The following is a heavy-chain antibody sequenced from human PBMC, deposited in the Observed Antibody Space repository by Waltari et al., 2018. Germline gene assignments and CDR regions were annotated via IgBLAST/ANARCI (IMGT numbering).Heavy chain of an antibody. CDR1: GFTFSSHG. V-gene: IGHV3-30*18. D-gene: IGHD1-26*01. J-gene: IGHJ4*02. CDR3: AEQESGSYFEY. CDR2: KSHDGSAT. Sequence: QVQLVESGGGVVQPGTPVRLSCAASGFTFSSHGMHWVRQAPGKGLHLVAVKSHDGSATYYADSVHGRFIISRDNSENTLYLQMNGLTAEGTSVYYCAEQESGSYFEYWGQGTLVTVSS.